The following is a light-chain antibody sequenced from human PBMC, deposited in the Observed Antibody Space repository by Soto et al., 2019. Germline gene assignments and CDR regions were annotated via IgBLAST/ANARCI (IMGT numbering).Light chain of an antibody. CDR2: GAS. CDR1: QSVSSTY. V-gene: IGKV3-20*01. Sequence: EIVLTQSPGTLSLSPGERATLSCRASQSVSSTYLAWYQQRAGQSPRLLIYGASSRATGVPDRFSGSASGTDFTLSISRLEPEDFAVYYCQQCGSSPPTFGQGTKVEF. CDR3: QQCGSSPPT. J-gene: IGKJ1*01.